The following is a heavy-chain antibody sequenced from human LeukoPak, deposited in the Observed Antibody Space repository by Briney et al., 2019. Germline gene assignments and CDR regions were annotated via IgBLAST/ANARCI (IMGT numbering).Heavy chain of an antibody. D-gene: IGHD3-22*01. J-gene: IGHJ3*02. CDR3: ALLAYYYDSSGYYSHDAFDI. CDR2: IYTSGST. CDR1: GGSISSYY. V-gene: IGHV4-4*07. Sequence: SETLSLTCTVSGGSISSYYWSWIRQPAGKGLEWIERIYTSGSTNYNPSLKSRVTMSVDTSKNQFSLKLSSVTAADTAVYYCALLAYYYDSSGYYSHDAFDIWGQGTMVTVSS.